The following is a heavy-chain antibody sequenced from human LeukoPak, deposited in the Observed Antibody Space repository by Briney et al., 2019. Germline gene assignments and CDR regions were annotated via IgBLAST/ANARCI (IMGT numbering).Heavy chain of an antibody. J-gene: IGHJ5*02. V-gene: IGHV4-4*07. CDR3: ARVCDYYDSSGYYYLGWFDP. D-gene: IGHD3-22*01. Sequence: SETLSLTCTVSCGSISSYYWSWIRQPAGKGLEWIGRIYTSGSTNYNPSLKSRVTMSVDTSKNQFSLKLSSVTAADTAVYYCARVCDYYDSSGYYYLGWFDPWGQGTLVTVSS. CDR2: IYTSGST. CDR1: CGSISSYY.